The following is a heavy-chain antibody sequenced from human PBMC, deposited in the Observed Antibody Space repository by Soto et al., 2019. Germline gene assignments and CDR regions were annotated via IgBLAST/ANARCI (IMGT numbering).Heavy chain of an antibody. CDR1: GGSISSSSYY. CDR2: IYYSGST. Sequence: QLQLQESGPGLVKPSETLSLTCTVSGGSISSSSYYWGWIRQPPGKGLEWIGSIYYSGSTYYNPSLKSRVTISVDTSKNQFSLKLSSVTAADTAVYYCARREAEDMTTVVTGNYWGQGTLVTVSS. V-gene: IGHV4-39*01. CDR3: ARREAEDMTTVVTGNY. D-gene: IGHD4-17*01. J-gene: IGHJ4*02.